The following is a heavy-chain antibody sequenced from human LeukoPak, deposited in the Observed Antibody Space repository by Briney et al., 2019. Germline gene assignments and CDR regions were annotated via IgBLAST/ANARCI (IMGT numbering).Heavy chain of an antibody. CDR1: GYTFTGYY. CDR2: INPNSGGT. V-gene: IGHV1-2*02. Sequence: ASVKVSCKASGYTFTGYYMHWVRQAPAQGLEWMGWINPNSGGTNYAQKFQGRVTMTRDTSISTAYMELSRLRSDDTAVYYCARDGLWFGESRYGMDVWGQGTTVTVSS. CDR3: ARDGLWFGESRYGMDV. D-gene: IGHD3-10*01. J-gene: IGHJ6*02.